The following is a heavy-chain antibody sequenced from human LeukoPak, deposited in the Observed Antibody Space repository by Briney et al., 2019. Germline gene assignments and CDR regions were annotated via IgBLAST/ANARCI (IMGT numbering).Heavy chain of an antibody. Sequence: SETLSLTCTVSGGSISSYFWSWIRQPPGKGLEWIGYIYYSGSTNYNPSLKGRVTMSVDTSKNQFSLKLSSVTAADTAVYYCARFGDCSSTSCYYPYYYGMDVWGQGTTVTVSS. D-gene: IGHD2-2*01. CDR1: GGSISSYF. V-gene: IGHV4-59*08. J-gene: IGHJ6*02. CDR2: IYYSGST. CDR3: ARFGDCSSTSCYYPYYYGMDV.